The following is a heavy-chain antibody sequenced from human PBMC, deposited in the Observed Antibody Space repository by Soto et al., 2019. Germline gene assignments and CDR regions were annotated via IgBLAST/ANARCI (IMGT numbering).Heavy chain of an antibody. Sequence: ASVKVSCKASGYTFTGYNMHWVRQAPGQGLEWMGWINPNSGGTNYAQKFQGWVTMTRDTSISTAYMELSRLRSDDTAVYYCARALRGCSSTSCHATKFDPWGQGTLVTVSS. J-gene: IGHJ5*02. CDR3: ARALRGCSSTSCHATKFDP. V-gene: IGHV1-2*04. CDR1: GYTFTGYN. D-gene: IGHD2-2*01. CDR2: INPNSGGT.